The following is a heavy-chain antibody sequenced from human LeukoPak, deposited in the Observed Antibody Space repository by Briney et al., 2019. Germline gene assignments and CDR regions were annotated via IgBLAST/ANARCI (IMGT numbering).Heavy chain of an antibody. J-gene: IGHJ5*02. CDR3: ARRRGSSSWYGFDP. CDR1: GGSISSYY. V-gene: IGHV4-59*08. D-gene: IGHD6-13*01. CDR2: IYYSGST. Sequence: SETLSLTCTVSGGSISSYYWSWIRQPPGKGLEWIGYIYYSGSTNYNPSLKSRVTISVATSRNQFSLKLSSVTAADTAVYYCARRRGSSSWYGFDPWGQGTLVTVSS.